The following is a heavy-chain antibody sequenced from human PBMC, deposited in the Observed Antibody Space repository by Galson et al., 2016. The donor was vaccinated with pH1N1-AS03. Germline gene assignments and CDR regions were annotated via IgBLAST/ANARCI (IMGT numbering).Heavy chain of an antibody. Sequence: SLRLSCAASGFTHSSNAMSWVRQAPGKGLEWVSGLGSDGHTHYGDSARGRFTISRDNSKNTLYLEMNSLRAEDTAVYYCAKDMYFWSASDCWGQGTLVTVSS. CDR2: LGSDGHT. CDR3: AKDMYFWSASDC. CDR1: GFTHSSNA. D-gene: IGHD3-3*01. V-gene: IGHV3-23*01. J-gene: IGHJ4*02.